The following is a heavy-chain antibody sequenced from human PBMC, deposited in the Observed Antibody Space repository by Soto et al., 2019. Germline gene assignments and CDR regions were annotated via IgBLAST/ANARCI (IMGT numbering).Heavy chain of an antibody. V-gene: IGHV1-3*01. J-gene: IGHJ6*02. CDR2: INAGNGNT. CDR3: ARDSSWYHYYYGMDV. Sequence: ASVKVSCKASGYTFTSYAMHWVRQAPGQRLEWMGWINAGNGNTKYSQKFQGRVTITRDTSASTAYMELSSLRSEDTAVYYCARDSSWYHYYYGMDVWGQGTLVTVSS. D-gene: IGHD6-13*01. CDR1: GYTFTSYA.